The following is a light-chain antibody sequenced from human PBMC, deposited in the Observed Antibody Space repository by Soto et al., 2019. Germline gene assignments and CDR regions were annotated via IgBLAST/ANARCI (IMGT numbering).Light chain of an antibody. Sequence: ETVLTQYPATLSLSPGERATLSCRASESVSSYLAWYQQKPGQAPRLLIYDASNRATGIPVRFSGSGSGTDFTLTISSLEPEDFAVYYWQQRSIWPPTFGGGTKVDIK. CDR2: DAS. J-gene: IGKJ4*01. V-gene: IGKV3-11*01. CDR1: ESVSSY. CDR3: QQRSIWPPT.